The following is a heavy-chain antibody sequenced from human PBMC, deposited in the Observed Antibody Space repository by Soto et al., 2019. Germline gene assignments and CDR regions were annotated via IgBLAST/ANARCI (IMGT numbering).Heavy chain of an antibody. Sequence: EVQLVESGGGLVQPGGSLRLSCEASGFTFRNYDMHWVRHGTGKGLEWVSGISAAGDPDYADSVEGRFTISRENAQNSFFLQMTSLRVGDPAVYYCARPDRAFYGLDVWGQGNTVIVSS. CDR2: ISAAGDP. CDR1: GFTFRNYD. J-gene: IGHJ6*02. V-gene: IGHV3-13*05. CDR3: ARPDRAFYGLDV.